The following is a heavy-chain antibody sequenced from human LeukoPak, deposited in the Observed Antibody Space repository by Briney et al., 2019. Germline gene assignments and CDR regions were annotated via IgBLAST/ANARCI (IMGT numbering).Heavy chain of an antibody. V-gene: IGHV3-49*04. CDR1: GFTFADHA. J-gene: IGHJ6*02. Sequence: GGSLRPSCIASGFTFADHAMGWVRQAPGRGLEWVGFIRSKAYRGTTEYAASVTGRFTISRDDSKSIAYLQMNSLETEDTAVYYCTRGPILLWIHNGMDVWGQGTAVTVSS. CDR2: IRSKAYRGTT. D-gene: IGHD5-18*01. CDR3: TRGPILLWIHNGMDV.